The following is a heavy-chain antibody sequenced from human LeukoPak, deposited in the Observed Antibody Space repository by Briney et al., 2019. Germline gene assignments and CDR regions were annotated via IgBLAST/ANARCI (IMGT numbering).Heavy chain of an antibody. CDR3: ARLAYYMDV. CDR1: GFTFRDYW. Sequence: GGSLRLSCEASGFTFRDYWMSWVRQAPGKGLEWLANIKYDEIEKNLADSVKGRFTVSGDNAKNSVSLQLNSLRPEDTGIYYCARLAYYMDVWGKGTAVTVSS. V-gene: IGHV3-7*01. CDR2: IKYDEIEK. J-gene: IGHJ6*03.